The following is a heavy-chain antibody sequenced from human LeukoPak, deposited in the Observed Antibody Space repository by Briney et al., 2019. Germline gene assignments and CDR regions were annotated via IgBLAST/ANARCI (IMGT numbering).Heavy chain of an antibody. CDR3: AREVECNSTSFYYYFDY. D-gene: IGHD2-2*01. Sequence: GGSLRLSCAASGFTFDDYAMSWVRQAPGKGLEWVSDINWNGGSTGYADSVKGRFTISRDNAKNSLSLQMNSLRGEDTALYYCAREVECNSTSFYYYFDYWGQGTLVTVSS. V-gene: IGHV3-20*04. CDR1: GFTFDDYA. CDR2: INWNGGST. J-gene: IGHJ4*02.